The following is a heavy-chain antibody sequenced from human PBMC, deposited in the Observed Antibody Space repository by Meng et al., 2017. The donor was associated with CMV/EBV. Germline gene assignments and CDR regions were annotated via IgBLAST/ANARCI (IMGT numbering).Heavy chain of an antibody. CDR3: ARDLTGSYSA. CDR1: GFTFSDYY. V-gene: IGHV3-11*01. D-gene: IGHD1-26*01. Sequence: GESLKISRAASGFTFSDYYMSWIRQAPGKGLEWVSYISSSGSTIYYADSVKGRFTISRDNAKNSLYLQMNSLRAEDTAVYYCARDLTGSYSAWGQGTLVTVSS. CDR2: ISSSGSTI. J-gene: IGHJ4*02.